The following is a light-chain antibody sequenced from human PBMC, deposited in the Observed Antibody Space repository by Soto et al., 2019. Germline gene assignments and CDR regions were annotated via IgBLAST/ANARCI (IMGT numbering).Light chain of an antibody. V-gene: IGLV2-11*01. CDR3: CSYAGRYTYV. J-gene: IGLJ1*01. CDR2: DVS. Sequence: QSVLTQLRSVSGSPGQSVTISCTGTSSDVGGYNYVSWYQQHPGKALKLMIYDVSKRPSGVPDRFSGPKSGNTASLTISGLQAEDEADYYCCSYAGRYTYVFGTGAKV. CDR1: SSDVGGYNY.